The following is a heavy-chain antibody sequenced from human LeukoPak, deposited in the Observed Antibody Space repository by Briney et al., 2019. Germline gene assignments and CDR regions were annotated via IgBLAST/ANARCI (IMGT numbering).Heavy chain of an antibody. V-gene: IGHV4-61*05. CDR1: GGSISSSSYY. Sequence: PSETLSLTCTVSGGSISSSSYYWGWIRQPPGKGLEWVGYIYYSGSTNYNPSLKSRVTISVDTSKNQFSLKLSSVTAADTAVYYCARAVDQWLAEFDYWGQGTLVTVSS. D-gene: IGHD6-19*01. CDR3: ARAVDQWLAEFDY. J-gene: IGHJ4*02. CDR2: IYYSGST.